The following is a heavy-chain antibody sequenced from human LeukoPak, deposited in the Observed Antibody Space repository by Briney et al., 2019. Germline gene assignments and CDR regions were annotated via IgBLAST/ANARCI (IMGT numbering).Heavy chain of an antibody. V-gene: IGHV3-21*01. D-gene: IGHD5-18*01. CDR2: ISSTLSYI. J-gene: IGHJ4*02. CDR3: ARVSDTSGYSYGSIDY. Sequence: PGGSLRLSCAASGFTFSSYSMNWVRQAPGKGLEWISSISSTLSYIYYADSLKGRFTISRDNAKNSLYLQMNGLRAEDTAVYYCARVSDTSGYSYGSIDYWGQGTLVTVSS. CDR1: GFTFSSYS.